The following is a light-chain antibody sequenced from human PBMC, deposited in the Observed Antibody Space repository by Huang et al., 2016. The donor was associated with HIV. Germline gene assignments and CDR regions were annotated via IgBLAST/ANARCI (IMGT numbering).Light chain of an antibody. J-gene: IGKJ4*01. V-gene: IGKV1-39*01. CDR1: QTISTF. Sequence: DIQMTQSPSSLSASVGDRISITCRASQTISTFLNWYQQKPGKAPKLLIYAESNLQSWFSSRFSCTGSGTPFTLTVTGLLPDDFATYFCQQTSSVPLTFGGGTKVEMK. CDR3: QQTSSVPLT. CDR2: AES.